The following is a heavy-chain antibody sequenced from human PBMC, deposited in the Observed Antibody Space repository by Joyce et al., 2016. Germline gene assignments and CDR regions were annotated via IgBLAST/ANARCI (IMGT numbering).Heavy chain of an antibody. Sequence: EVQLVQSGAEVKKPGESLRISCKGSGYSFTSHWISWVRQMPGKGLGWVGRIDPRDSYTDYSPSFEGHVTISVDKTISAAYLQWSSLRASDTAIYYCARHVTDWFDPWGQGTLVTVSS. CDR3: ARHVTDWFDP. CDR1: GYSFTSHW. CDR2: IDPRDSYT. D-gene: IGHD3-10*02. V-gene: IGHV5-10-1*03. J-gene: IGHJ5*02.